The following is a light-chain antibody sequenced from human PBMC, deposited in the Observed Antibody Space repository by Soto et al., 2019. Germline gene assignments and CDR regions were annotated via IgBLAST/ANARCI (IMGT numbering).Light chain of an antibody. Sequence: EIGMTQSPATLSVSPGESATLSCRASQSVSNNLTWYQQKPGQPPRLLIYGASTRATGVPGRFSGSGSGTEFTLTISSLQSEDFAVYYCQQYNNWPLTFGGGTKVDIK. CDR1: QSVSNN. J-gene: IGKJ4*01. V-gene: IGKV3-15*01. CDR3: QQYNNWPLT. CDR2: GAS.